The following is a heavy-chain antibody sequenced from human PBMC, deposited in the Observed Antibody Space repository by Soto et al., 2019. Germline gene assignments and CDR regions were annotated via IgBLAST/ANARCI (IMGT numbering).Heavy chain of an antibody. V-gene: IGHV1-2*04. CDR3: ARAGRVEDYGSGSYNYYYGMDV. CDR2: INPNSGGT. Sequence: ASVKVSCKASGYTFTGYYMHWVRQAPGQGLEWMGWINPNSGGTNYAQKFQGWVTMTRDTSISTAYMELSRLRSDDTAVYYCARAGRVEDYGSGSYNYYYGMDVWGQGTTVTVSS. J-gene: IGHJ6*02. CDR1: GYTFTGYY. D-gene: IGHD3-10*01.